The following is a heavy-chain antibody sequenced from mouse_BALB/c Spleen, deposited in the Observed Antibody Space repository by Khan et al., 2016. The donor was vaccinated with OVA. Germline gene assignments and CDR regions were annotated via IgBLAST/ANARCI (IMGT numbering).Heavy chain of an antibody. V-gene: IGHV1S41*01. CDR3: AAESYYGRSCYAMDY. CDR2: NCPGSSNA. D-gene: IGHD1-1*01. J-gene: IGHJ4*01. CDR1: GYTFTIYF. Sequence: DLLNPVSSFNLSCKASGYTFTIYFINFIKHSPVQGLDWIVLNCPGSSNAYYNDMFKDKATLTVDTSSNTAYIQLSSLSYEDSAVYVDAAESYYGRSCYAMDY.